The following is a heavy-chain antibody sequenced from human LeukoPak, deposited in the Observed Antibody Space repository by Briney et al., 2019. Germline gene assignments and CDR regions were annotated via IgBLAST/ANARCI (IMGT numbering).Heavy chain of an antibody. CDR2: IYYSGST. J-gene: IGHJ4*02. CDR3: ARGSSSPPDY. Sequence: SETLSLTCAVYGGSFSGYYWSWIRQPPGKGLEWIGYIYYSGSTNYNPSLKSRVTILVDTSKNQFSLKLSSVTAADTAVYYCARGSSSPPDYWGQGTLVTVS. CDR1: GGSFSGYY. D-gene: IGHD6-13*01. V-gene: IGHV4-59*01.